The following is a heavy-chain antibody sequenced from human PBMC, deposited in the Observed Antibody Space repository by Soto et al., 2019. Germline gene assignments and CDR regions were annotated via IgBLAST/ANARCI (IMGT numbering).Heavy chain of an antibody. Sequence: QVQLVQSGAEVKKPGASVKVSCKASGYTFTGYYMHWVRQAPGQGLEWMGWINPNSGGTNYAQKFQGWVTMTRDTSISTAYMELSRLRSDDTAVYYCARSWVTTLDYYYYGMDVWGQGTTVTVSS. J-gene: IGHJ6*02. V-gene: IGHV1-2*04. CDR3: ARSWVTTLDYYYYGMDV. D-gene: IGHD4-17*01. CDR2: INPNSGGT. CDR1: GYTFTGYY.